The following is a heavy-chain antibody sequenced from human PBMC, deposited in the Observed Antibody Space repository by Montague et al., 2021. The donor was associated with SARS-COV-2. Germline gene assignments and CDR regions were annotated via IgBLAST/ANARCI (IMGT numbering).Heavy chain of an antibody. CDR1: GGSISSSSYH. J-gene: IGHJ6*02. CDR2: IYYSGST. Sequence: SETLSLTCTVSGGSISSSSYHRGWIRKPPGKGLEWIGSIYYSGSTYYXPSSKSRVTISVDTSKNQFSLKLSSVTAADTAVYYCARHDDILTTYYYYYGMDVWGQGTTVTVSS. D-gene: IGHD3-9*01. V-gene: IGHV4-39*01. CDR3: ARHDDILTTYYYYYGMDV.